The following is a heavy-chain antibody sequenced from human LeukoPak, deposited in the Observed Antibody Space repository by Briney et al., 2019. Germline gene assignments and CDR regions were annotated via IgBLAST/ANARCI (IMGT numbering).Heavy chain of an antibody. V-gene: IGHV1-18*01. D-gene: IGHD6-6*01. CDR2: ISAYNGNT. J-gene: IGHJ4*02. CDR3: ASTRGWYSSSPIDY. Sequence: ASVKVSCKASGYTFTNYGISWVRQAPGQGLEWMGWISAYNGNTNYAQKLQGRVTMTTDTSTSTAYMELRSLRSDDTAVYYCASTRGWYSSSPIDYWGQGTLVTVSS. CDR1: GYTFTNYG.